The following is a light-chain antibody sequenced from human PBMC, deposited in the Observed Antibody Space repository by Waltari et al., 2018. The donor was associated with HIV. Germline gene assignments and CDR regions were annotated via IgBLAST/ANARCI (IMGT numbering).Light chain of an antibody. J-gene: IGLJ1*01. Sequence: QSALTQPASVSGSPGQAITISCTGTSSDVGGYHYLSWYQQHPGKAPKLMISDVSHRPSGVSNRFSGSKSGNTASLTISGLQAEDEADYYCGSYTSSSTYYVFGTGTKVTVL. CDR2: DVS. V-gene: IGLV2-14*03. CDR1: SSDVGGYHY. CDR3: GSYTSSSTYYV.